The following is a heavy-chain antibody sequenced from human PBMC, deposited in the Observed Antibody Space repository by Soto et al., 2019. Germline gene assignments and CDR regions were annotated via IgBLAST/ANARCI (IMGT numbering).Heavy chain of an antibody. Sequence: SETLSLTCAVSGDSISRGGYSWTWIRQPPGKALEWIGNIYDSGSTSYNPSLKSRVTISVDTSKNQYSLRLTSVTAADTAVYFCARGSSSYYDYGMDVWGQGTTVTVSS. D-gene: IGHD6-6*01. V-gene: IGHV4-30-2*01. CDR1: GDSISRGGYS. J-gene: IGHJ6*02. CDR2: IYDSGST. CDR3: ARGSSSYYDYGMDV.